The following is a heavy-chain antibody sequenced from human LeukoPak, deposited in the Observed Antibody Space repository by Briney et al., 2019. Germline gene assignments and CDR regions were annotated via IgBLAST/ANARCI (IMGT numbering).Heavy chain of an antibody. V-gene: IGHV1-46*01. J-gene: IGHJ4*02. CDR1: GYTFTSYY. D-gene: IGHD3-22*01. CDR3: ARGRGSIGLLGEFDY. Sequence: GASVKVSCKASGYTFTSYYLHWVRQAPGQGLEWTGIINPSGGTTSYAQNFQGRLTMTRDTSTSTVYMELSSLRSEDTAVYYCARGRGSIGLLGEFDYWGQGTLVTVSS. CDR2: INPSGGTT.